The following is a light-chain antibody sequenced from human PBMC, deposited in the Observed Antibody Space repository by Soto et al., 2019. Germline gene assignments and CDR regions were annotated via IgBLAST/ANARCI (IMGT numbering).Light chain of an antibody. Sequence: DIQMTQSPSTLSASIGDRVTLTCRASQTISDWLAWHQQKPGKAPKLLIYKASSLESGVPSRFSGSGSGTEFTLTISSLQPDDFATYYCLQYETYWTVGKGSKVDIK. V-gene: IGKV1-5*03. CDR2: KAS. CDR3: LQYETYWT. J-gene: IGKJ1*01. CDR1: QTISDW.